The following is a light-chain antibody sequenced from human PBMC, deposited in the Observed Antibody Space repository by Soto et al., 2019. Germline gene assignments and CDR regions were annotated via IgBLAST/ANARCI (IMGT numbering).Light chain of an antibody. CDR2: AAS. Sequence: IPFAPSPSSLSASVGDRVTITCRATQGISSYLAWYQQKPGKAPKLLIYAASTLHSGVPSRFSGSGSGTKFTLTIASLQPDDFATYYCQQYETFSGTFGPGTKVDIK. V-gene: IGKV1-9*01. CDR1: QGISSY. CDR3: QQYETFSGT. J-gene: IGKJ1*01.